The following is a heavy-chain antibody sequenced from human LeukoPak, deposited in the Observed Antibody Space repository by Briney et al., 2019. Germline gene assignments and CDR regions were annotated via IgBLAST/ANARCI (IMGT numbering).Heavy chain of an antibody. V-gene: IGHV3-23*01. CDR2: ISGSGGST. J-gene: IGHJ3*02. CDR1: GFTFSSYA. CDR3: AKVSGYYYVYAFDI. Sequence: GGSLRLSCVVSGFTFSSYAMSWVRQAPGKGLEWVSGISGSGGSTYYADSVKGRFTISRDNTKNTLYLQMNSLRAEDTAVYYSAKVSGYYYVYAFDIWGQGTMVTVSS. D-gene: IGHD3-22*01.